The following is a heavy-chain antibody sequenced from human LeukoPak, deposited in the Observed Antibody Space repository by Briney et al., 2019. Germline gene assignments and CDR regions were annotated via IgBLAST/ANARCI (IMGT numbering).Heavy chain of an antibody. V-gene: IGHV3-7*01. D-gene: IGHD6-6*01. J-gene: IGHJ4*02. CDR1: GFTFSNYW. CDR3: ATGAARHAY. Sequence: QAGGSLRLSCAASGFTFSNYWMSWVRQAPGKGLEWVANIKQDGSEKYYMDSVKGRFTISRDNAKNSLYLQMNSLRAEDTAVYYCATGAARHAYWGQGTLVTVSS. CDR2: IKQDGSEK.